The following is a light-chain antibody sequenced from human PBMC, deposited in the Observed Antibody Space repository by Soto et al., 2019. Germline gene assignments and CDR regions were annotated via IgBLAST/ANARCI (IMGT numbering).Light chain of an antibody. Sequence: EIVLTQSPATLSLSPGERATLSCRASQSVSKPLAWYQQKSGQAPRLLIYDASNRATGIPARFSGTGSGTDFTLTISSLEPEDFAVYYCQQRSSWPLTFGGGTKVDIK. CDR1: QSVSKP. CDR3: QQRSSWPLT. CDR2: DAS. V-gene: IGKV3-11*01. J-gene: IGKJ4*01.